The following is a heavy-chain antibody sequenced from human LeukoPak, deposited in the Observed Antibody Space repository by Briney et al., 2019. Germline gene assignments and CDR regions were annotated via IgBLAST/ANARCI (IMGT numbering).Heavy chain of an antibody. V-gene: IGHV1-24*01. Sequence: GASVKVSCKVSGYTFTEMSIHWVRQTPGKGREWLGGIDPERGERVYAQNFRGRVTMSEAKSTDTAYMEVSSLRSEDTAIYYCATDQRGAGLGFRYGSGSYNGMDVWGQGTTVTVSS. D-gene: IGHD3-10*01. CDR2: IDPERGER. CDR3: ATDQRGAGLGFRYGSGSYNGMDV. CDR1: GYTFTEMS. J-gene: IGHJ6*02.